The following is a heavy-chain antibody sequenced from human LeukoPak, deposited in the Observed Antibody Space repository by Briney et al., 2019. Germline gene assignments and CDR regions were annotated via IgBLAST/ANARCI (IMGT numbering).Heavy chain of an antibody. V-gene: IGHV4-38-2*02. CDR2: IHHSGST. CDR1: NYSISYGYY. D-gene: IGHD5-18*01. CDR3: ASRSWIQPPPA. J-gene: IGHJ5*02. Sequence: SETLSLTCTVSNYSISYGYYWGWIRQPPGKGLEWIGTIHHSGSTSYDPSLKSRVTTSVDTSKNQFSLKLSSVTAADTAVYYCASRSWIQPPPAWGQGTLVTVSS.